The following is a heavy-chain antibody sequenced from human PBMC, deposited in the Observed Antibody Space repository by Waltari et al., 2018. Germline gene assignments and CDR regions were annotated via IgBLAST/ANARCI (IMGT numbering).Heavy chain of an antibody. CDR2: IYNDGTK. V-gene: IGHV3-53*01. CDR3: ATDGDGDCSLCLAQ. CDR1: GSFVSTNY. J-gene: IGHJ4*02. Sequence: EVQLVESGGGVIQPGGPLSPSCAASGSFVSTNYMSWVRQAPGKGLEWVSVIYNDGTKLYADSVKGRFTVSRDNSKNMVHLQMDSLRAEDTAVYYCATDGDGDCSLCLAQWGQGTLVTVSS. D-gene: IGHD2-21*02.